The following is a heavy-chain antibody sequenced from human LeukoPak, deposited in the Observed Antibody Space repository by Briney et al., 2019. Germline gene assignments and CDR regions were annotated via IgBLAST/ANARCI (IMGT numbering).Heavy chain of an antibody. CDR2: INPSTGGT. D-gene: IGHD1-26*01. CDR3: ARPPYSGSYSSGLAVY. Sequence: ASVKVSCKASGYTFTGYYIHWVRQSPRQGLECMGGINPSTGGTSYAQKFQGRVTMTRDTSISTAYMELSRLKSDDTAVYYCARPPYSGSYSSGLAVYWGQGTLVTVSS. V-gene: IGHV1-2*02. J-gene: IGHJ4*02. CDR1: GYTFTGYY.